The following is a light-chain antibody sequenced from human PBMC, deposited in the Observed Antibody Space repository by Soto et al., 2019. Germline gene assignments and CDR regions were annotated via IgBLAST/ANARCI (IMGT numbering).Light chain of an antibody. CDR2: DVS. J-gene: IGKJ4*01. CDR3: QQFDSLPLT. V-gene: IGKV1-33*01. Sequence: DIQMPQSPSSLSASVGDRVTITCQASQDISTHLTWFQQKPGKAPKLLIYDVSILETGVPSRFSGSGSGTHFTFSISSLQPEDIATYYCQQFDSLPLTFGGGTKVDIK. CDR1: QDISTH.